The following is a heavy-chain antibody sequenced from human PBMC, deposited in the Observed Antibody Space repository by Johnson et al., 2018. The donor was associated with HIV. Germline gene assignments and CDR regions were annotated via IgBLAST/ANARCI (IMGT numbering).Heavy chain of an antibody. V-gene: IGHV3-7*01. CDR2: IKQDGSEK. J-gene: IGHJ3*02. CDR3: ARARDWNYGDI. D-gene: IGHD1-7*01. CDR1: GFTFSNAW. Sequence: VQLVESGGGLERPGGSLRLSCAASGFTFSNAWMSWVRQAPGKGLEWVANIKQDGSEKYYVDSVKGRFTISRDNAKNSLYLQMNSLRAEDTAVYYCARARDWNYGDIWGQGTMVTVSS.